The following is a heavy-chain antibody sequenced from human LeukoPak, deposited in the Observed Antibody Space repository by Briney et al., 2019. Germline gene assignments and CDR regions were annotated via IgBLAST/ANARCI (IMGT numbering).Heavy chain of an antibody. CDR2: ISGSGTDA. J-gene: IGHJ6*03. Sequence: GGSLRLSCAASGFTFGSHAMRWVRQAPGKGLEWVSAISGSGTDAYYADSVKGRFSISRDNSKNTLYLQMNSLRAEDTAIYYCAKIMLEAYYYMDVWGKGTTVIVSS. D-gene: IGHD3-16*01. V-gene: IGHV3-23*01. CDR1: GFTFGSHA. CDR3: AKIMLEAYYYMDV.